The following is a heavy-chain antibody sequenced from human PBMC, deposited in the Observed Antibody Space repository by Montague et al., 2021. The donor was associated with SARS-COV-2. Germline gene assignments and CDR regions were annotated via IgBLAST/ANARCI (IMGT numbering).Heavy chain of an antibody. D-gene: IGHD3-10*01. CDR3: ATSLGGRYYWADYYFDY. J-gene: IGHJ4*02. CDR1: GASMSPYH. CDR2: LHHSGAT. V-gene: IGHV4-59*03. Sequence: SETLSLTCAVTGASMSPYHWSWIRQPPGMGLEWIGNLHHSGATNYNPSLESRVTMSVDTSKNQFSLNLISVTAADTAVYFCATSLGGRYYWADYYFDYWGQGILVTVSA.